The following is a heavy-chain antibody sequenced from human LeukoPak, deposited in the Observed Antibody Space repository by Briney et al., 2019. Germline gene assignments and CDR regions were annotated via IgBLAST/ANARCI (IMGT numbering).Heavy chain of an antibody. D-gene: IGHD1-26*01. CDR1: GFTFDDYA. CDR3: AKGEGATTGGYYFDY. CDR2: ISWNSGSI. J-gene: IGHJ4*02. Sequence: GGSLRLFCAASGFTFDDYAMHWVRQAPGKGLEWVSGISWNSGSIGYADSVKGRFTISRDNAKNSLYLQMNSLRAEDTALYYCAKGEGATTGGYYFDYWGQGTLVTVSS. V-gene: IGHV3-9*01.